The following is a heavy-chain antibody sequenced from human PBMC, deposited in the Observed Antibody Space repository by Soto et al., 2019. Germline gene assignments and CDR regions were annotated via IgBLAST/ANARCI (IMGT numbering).Heavy chain of an antibody. D-gene: IGHD6-13*01. Sequence: QVQLVESGGGVVQPGRSLRLSCAASGFTFSNYAMHWVRQAPGKGLEWVAVISYDGGNKYYADSVKGRFTISRDKSKNTLYLQMNSLRAEDTAVYCCANGRPGYSSMLVNFDYWGQGTLVTVSS. CDR2: ISYDGGNK. V-gene: IGHV3-30*18. CDR1: GFTFSNYA. CDR3: ANGRPGYSSMLVNFDY. J-gene: IGHJ4*02.